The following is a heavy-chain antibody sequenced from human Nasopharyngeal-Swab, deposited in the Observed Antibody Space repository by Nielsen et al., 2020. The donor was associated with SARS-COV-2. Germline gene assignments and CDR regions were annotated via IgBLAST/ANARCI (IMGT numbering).Heavy chain of an antibody. J-gene: IGHJ6*02. Sequence: ASVKVSCKASGYTFTGYYMNWVRQAPGQGREWMGRINPNSGGTNYAQKFQGRVTMTRDTSISTAYMELSRLRSDDTAVYYCARETQDYYYYYYGMDVWGQGTTVTVSS. CDR1: GYTFTGYY. V-gene: IGHV1-2*06. CDR3: ARETQDYYYYYYGMDV. CDR2: INPNSGGT.